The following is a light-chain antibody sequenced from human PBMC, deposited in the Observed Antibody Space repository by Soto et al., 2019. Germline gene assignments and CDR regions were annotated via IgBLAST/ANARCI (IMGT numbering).Light chain of an antibody. CDR2: DAS. Sequence: EIVLTQSPDTLSLSPGERATLSCRASQSVSSSLAWYQQKPGQAPRLLIYDASNRATGIPARFSGSGSGTDFTLTISSLEPEDFAGYYCQQRSNWPPEVTFGPGTRLDIK. V-gene: IGKV3-11*01. CDR1: QSVSSS. J-gene: IGKJ3*01. CDR3: QQRSNWPPEVT.